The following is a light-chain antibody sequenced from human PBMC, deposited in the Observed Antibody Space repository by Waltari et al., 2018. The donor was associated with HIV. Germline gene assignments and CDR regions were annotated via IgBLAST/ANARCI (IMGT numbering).Light chain of an antibody. V-gene: IGLV3-10*01. CDR1: TLPKKY. J-gene: IGLJ3*02. CDR3: YSTESSGTHRV. Sequence: SYELTQPPSVSVSPGQTARITCSGDTLPKKYAHWYQQKSGQAPVLVIYEDIKRPSGLPEVFSGSSSGTVASLTISGAQVEDEADYYCYSTESSGTHRVFGGGTKLTVL. CDR2: EDI.